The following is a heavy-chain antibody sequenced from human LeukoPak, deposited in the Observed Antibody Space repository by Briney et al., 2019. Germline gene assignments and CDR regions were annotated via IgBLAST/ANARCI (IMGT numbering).Heavy chain of an antibody. CDR3: AKDRGDYGDKTRFDP. J-gene: IGHJ5*02. CDR1: GFTFSSYA. CDR2: ISGSGGST. D-gene: IGHD4-23*01. V-gene: IGHV3-23*01. Sequence: GGSLRLSCAASGFTFSSYAMGWVRQAPGKGLEWVSAISGSGGSTYYADSVKGRFTISRDNSKNTLYLQMNSLRAEDTAVYYCAKDRGDYGDKTRFDPWGQGTLVTVSS.